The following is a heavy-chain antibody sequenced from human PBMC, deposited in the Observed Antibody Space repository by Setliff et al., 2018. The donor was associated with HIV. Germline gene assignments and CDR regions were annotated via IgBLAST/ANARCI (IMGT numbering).Heavy chain of an antibody. CDR2: IYYSGNT. D-gene: IGHD6-19*01. V-gene: IGHV4-39*02. CDR1: GGSIKSSSYY. CDR3: ARSLLPSITVAGTIGY. Sequence: SETLSLTCTVSGGSIKSSSYYWGWIRQPPGKGLDWIGSIYYSGNTYYNPSLKSRVTISEDTSKNHFSLKLSSVTAADTAVYYCARSLLPSITVAGTIGYWGQGSLVTVSS. J-gene: IGHJ4*02.